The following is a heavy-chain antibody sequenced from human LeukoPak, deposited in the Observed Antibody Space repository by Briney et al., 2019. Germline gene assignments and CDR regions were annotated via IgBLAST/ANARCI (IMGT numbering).Heavy chain of an antibody. CDR2: INPNSAGT. D-gene: IGHD2-15*01. V-gene: IGHV1-2*06. J-gene: IGHJ4*02. CDR1: GYTFTGYY. Sequence: ASVKVSCKASGYTFTGYYMHWVRQAPAQGFEWMGRINPNSAGTNYAQKFQGRVTMTRDTSISTAYMELSRLRSDDTAVYYCARGPLGAYCSGGSCAGDYWGQGTLVTVSS. CDR3: ARGPLGAYCSGGSCAGDY.